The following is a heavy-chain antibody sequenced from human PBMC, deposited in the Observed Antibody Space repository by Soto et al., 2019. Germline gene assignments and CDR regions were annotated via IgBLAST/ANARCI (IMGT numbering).Heavy chain of an antibody. CDR2: ISGYDGHT. D-gene: IGHD2-2*01. CDR1: GYTFTTYG. J-gene: IGHJ6*02. Sequence: ASVKVSCKASGYTFTTYGITWVRQAPGQGLEWMGWISGYDGHTKYAQKFQGRIIMTTDTSTSTVYMDLRSLRSDDTAVYYCAREGQMPYYYYGLDVWG. CDR3: AREGQMPYYYYGLDV. V-gene: IGHV1-18*01.